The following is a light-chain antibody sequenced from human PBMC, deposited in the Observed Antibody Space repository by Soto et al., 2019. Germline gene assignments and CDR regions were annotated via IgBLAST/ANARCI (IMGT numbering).Light chain of an antibody. CDR3: QQRSNWPPL. V-gene: IGKV3-11*01. CDR1: QSVSSSY. J-gene: IGKJ3*01. Sequence: EIVLTQSPGTLSLSQGDRATLSCRASQSVSSSYVAWCQQKPGQAPRLLIYDASNRATGIPARFSGSGSGTDFTLTISSLEPEDFAVYYCQQRSNWPPLFGPGTKVDIK. CDR2: DAS.